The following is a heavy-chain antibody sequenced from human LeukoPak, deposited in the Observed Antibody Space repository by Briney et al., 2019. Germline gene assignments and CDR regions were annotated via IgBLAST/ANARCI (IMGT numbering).Heavy chain of an antibody. V-gene: IGHV3-11*01. CDR3: ATDGAGFDT. J-gene: IGHJ5*02. Sequence: PGGSLRLSCAASGFTFNDYYMSWIRQAPGKGLEWLSYINIGGTNTHYADSVKGRFTISRDNAKKFLYSEMNNLRAEDTAVYYCATDGAGFDTWGQGVLVTVSS. CDR2: INIGGTNT. CDR1: GFTFNDYY.